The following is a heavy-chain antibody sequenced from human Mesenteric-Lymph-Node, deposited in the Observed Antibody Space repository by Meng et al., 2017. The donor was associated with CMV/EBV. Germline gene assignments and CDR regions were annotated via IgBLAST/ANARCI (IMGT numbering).Heavy chain of an antibody. CDR1: GYTFTGYY. J-gene: IGHJ6*02. CDR2: INPNSGGT. Sequence: ASVKVSCKASGYTFTGYYMHWVRQAPGQGLEWMGWINPNSGGTNYAQKFQGRVTMTRDTSISTAYMELSRLRSEDTAVYYCARAPYCSSTSCRKHYYYYYGMDVWGQGTTVTVSS. V-gene: IGHV1-2*02. CDR3: ARAPYCSSTSCRKHYYYYYGMDV. D-gene: IGHD2-2*01.